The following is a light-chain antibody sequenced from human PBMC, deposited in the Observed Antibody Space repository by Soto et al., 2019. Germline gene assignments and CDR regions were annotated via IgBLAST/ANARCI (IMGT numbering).Light chain of an antibody. Sequence: QSALTQPASVSWSPGQSITISCTGTSSDVGGYNYVSWYQQHPGKAPKLMIYDVSNRPSGVSNRFSGSKSGNTASLTISGLQAEDEADYYCSSYTSSSIPYVFGTGTKVTVL. V-gene: IGLV2-14*01. CDR2: DVS. CDR3: SSYTSSSIPYV. J-gene: IGLJ1*01. CDR1: SSDVGGYNY.